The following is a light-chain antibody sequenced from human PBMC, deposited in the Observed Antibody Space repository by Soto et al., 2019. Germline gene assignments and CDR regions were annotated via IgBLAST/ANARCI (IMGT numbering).Light chain of an antibody. CDR2: GVS. J-gene: IGLJ1*01. V-gene: IGLV2-14*03. CDR1: SSDVGAYKY. CDR3: SSLTGPTTLDV. Sequence: QSALTQPASVSGSPGQSVTISCTGTSSDVGAYKYVSWYQKHPGKAPKLMIYGVSNRPSGVSNRFSGSKSGNTAFLTISVLQPEYEADYYCSSLTGPTTLDVFGTGTKLTVL.